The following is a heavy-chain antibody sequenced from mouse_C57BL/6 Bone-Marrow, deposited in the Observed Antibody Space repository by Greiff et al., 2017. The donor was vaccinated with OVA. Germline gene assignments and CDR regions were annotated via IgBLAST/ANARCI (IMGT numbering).Heavy chain of an antibody. J-gene: IGHJ2*01. D-gene: IGHD2-3*01. CDR2: IDPENGDT. V-gene: IGHV14-4*01. Sequence: VQLKQSGAELVRPGASVKLSCTASGFNIKDDYMHWVKQRPEQGLEWIGWIDPENGDTEYASKFQGKATITADTSSKTAYLQLSSLTSEDTAVYYCTTPDGYYYFDYWGQGTTLTVSS. CDR1: GFNIKDDY. CDR3: TTPDGYYYFDY.